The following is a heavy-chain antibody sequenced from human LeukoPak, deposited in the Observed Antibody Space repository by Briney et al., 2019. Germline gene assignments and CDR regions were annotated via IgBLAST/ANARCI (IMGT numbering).Heavy chain of an antibody. J-gene: IGHJ4*02. D-gene: IGHD2-2*01. CDR1: GGSISSGGYY. CDR2: IYYSGST. CDR3: ARDRLVVVPAASESWGAFDY. V-gene: IGHV4-31*03. Sequence: SETLSLTCTVSGGSISSGGYYWSWIRQHPGKGLEWIGYIYYSGSTYYNPSLKSRVTISVDTSKNQFSLKLSSVTAADTAVYYCARDRLVVVPAASESWGAFDYWGQGTLVTVSS.